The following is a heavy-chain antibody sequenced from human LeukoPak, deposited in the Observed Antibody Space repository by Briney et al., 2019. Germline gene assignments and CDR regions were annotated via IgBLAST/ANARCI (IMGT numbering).Heavy chain of an antibody. CDR3: ARGGYYYDNSGYYRGAFDI. CDR1: GGSMSSYY. V-gene: IGHV4-59*01. J-gene: IGHJ3*02. Sequence: SETLSLTCTVSGGSMSSYYWSWIRQPPGKGLEWIGYIYYSGSTNHNPSLKSRVTISVDTSKNQFSLKLSSVTAADTAVYFCARGGYYYDNSGYYRGAFDIWGQGTMVTVS. D-gene: IGHD3-22*01. CDR2: IYYSGST.